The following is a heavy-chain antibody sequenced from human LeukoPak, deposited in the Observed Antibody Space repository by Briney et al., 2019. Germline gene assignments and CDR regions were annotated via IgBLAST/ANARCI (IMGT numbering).Heavy chain of an antibody. CDR3: ARDKLGLGELSLYDQ. Sequence: ASVKASCKASGYTLTGYYMHWVRQAPGQGLEWMGWMNPNSGGTKYAQKFQGRVTMTRDTSISTAYMELSRLRSGDTAMYYCARDKLGLGELSLYDQWGQGTLVTVFS. CDR2: MNPNSGGT. D-gene: IGHD3-16*02. CDR1: GYTLTGYY. J-gene: IGHJ5*02. V-gene: IGHV1-2*02.